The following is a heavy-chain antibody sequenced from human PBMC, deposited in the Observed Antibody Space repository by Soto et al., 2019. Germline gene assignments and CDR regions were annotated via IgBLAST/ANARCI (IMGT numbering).Heavy chain of an antibody. D-gene: IGHD2-8*01. J-gene: IGHJ6*02. Sequence: QVQLVQSGAEVKKPGASVKLSCKTSGYTFTTYYVHWVRQAPAQGLEWMGILNPGLGSTTYAQKFQGRVTMTSDTSISTVIMELSSLRSDDTAVYYCAREYATPGPNYGLDVWGQGTTVTVSS. CDR2: LNPGLGST. CDR1: GYTFTTYY. CDR3: AREYATPGPNYGLDV. V-gene: IGHV1-46*01.